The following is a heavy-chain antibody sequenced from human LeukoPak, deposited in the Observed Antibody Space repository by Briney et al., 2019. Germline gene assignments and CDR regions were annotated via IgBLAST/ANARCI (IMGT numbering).Heavy chain of an antibody. CDR2: IKQDGSEK. J-gene: IGHJ4*02. V-gene: IGHV3-7*01. CDR1: GFTFNNYW. Sequence: GGFLRLSCAASGFTFNNYWMSWVRQAPGKGLEWVANIKQDGSEKYYVDSVKGRFTISRDNAKNSLYLQMNSLRAEDTAVYYRARDSARGGTMDYWGQGTLVTVSS. D-gene: IGHD2-15*01. CDR3: ARDSARGGTMDY.